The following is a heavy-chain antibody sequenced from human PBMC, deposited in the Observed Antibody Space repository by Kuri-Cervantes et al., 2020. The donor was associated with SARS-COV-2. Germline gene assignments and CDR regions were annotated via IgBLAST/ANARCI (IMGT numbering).Heavy chain of an antibody. V-gene: IGHV3-21*01. CDR3: ARPRTTTVFGFDP. D-gene: IGHD4-17*01. J-gene: IGHJ5*02. Sequence: GGSLRLSCAASGFTFGNYAMSWVRQAPGKGLEWVSSISSSSSYIYYADSVKGRFTISRDNAKNSLYLQMNSLRAEDTAVYYRARPRTTTVFGFDPWGQGTLVTVSS. CDR2: ISSSSSYI. CDR1: GFTFGNYA.